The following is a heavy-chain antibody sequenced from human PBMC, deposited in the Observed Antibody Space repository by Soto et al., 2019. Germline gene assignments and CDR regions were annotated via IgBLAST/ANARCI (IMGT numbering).Heavy chain of an antibody. D-gene: IGHD6-13*01. J-gene: IGHJ2*01. V-gene: IGHV4-39*01. CDR2: IHYSGNT. CDR1: GGSISSSSYY. Sequence: QLQLQESGPGLVKPSETLSLTCAVSGGSISSSSYYWGWIRQPPGKGLEWIGSIHYSGNTYYIPSLKSRVTISVDTSKNQFSLKLTSVTAAYTAVYYCARHGAAAGTNWYFDLWGRGTLVTVAS. CDR3: ARHGAAAGTNWYFDL.